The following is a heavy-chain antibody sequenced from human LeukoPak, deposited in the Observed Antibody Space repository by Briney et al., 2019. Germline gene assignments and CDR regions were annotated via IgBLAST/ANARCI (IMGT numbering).Heavy chain of an antibody. CDR1: GYTFTIYD. CDR3: ARGPPPYCSGDSCYSFLYFHH. V-gene: IGHV1-8*01. CDR2: MNPHSGNT. D-gene: IGHD2-15*01. J-gene: IGHJ1*01. Sequence: ASLKVSCKASGYTFTIYDINCVRQATGQRRVWVGWMNPHSGNTGYAPKCQGRVTMPRDTSISTAYLELTTLRSDDTAVYYCARGPPPYCSGDSCYSFLYFHHWGQGTLVTVSS.